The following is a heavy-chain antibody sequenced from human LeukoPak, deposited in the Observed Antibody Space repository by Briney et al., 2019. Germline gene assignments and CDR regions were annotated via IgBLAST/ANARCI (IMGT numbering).Heavy chain of an antibody. J-gene: IGHJ4*02. CDR2: ISAYNGNT. CDR3: ARGRIVGDTLYYFDY. CDR1: GYTFTSYG. V-gene: IGHV1-18*01. D-gene: IGHD1-26*01. Sequence: EASVKVSCKASGYTFTSYGISWVRQAPGQVLEWMGWISAYNGNTNYAQKLQGGVTMTTDTSTSTAYMELRSLRSDDTAVYYCARGRIVGDTLYYFDYWGQGTLVTVSS.